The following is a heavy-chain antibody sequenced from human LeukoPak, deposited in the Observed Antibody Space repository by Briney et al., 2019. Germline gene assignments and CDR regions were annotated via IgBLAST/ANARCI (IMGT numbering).Heavy chain of an antibody. V-gene: IGHV1-2*02. CDR1: GYTFTGYY. J-gene: IGHJ6*03. Sequence: ASVKVSCKASGYTFTGYYMHWVRQGPGQGLEWMGWINPNSGDTNYAQEFQGRVTMTRDTSISIAYMELSRLRSDDTAVYYCARGVTGIYYYYYMDIWGKGTTVTVSS. D-gene: IGHD3-10*01. CDR3: ARGVTGIYYYYYMDI. CDR2: INPNSGDT.